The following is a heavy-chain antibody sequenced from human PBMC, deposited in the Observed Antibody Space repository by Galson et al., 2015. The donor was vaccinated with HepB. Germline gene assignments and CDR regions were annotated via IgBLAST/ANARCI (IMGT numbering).Heavy chain of an antibody. D-gene: IGHD4-17*01. Sequence: ETLSLTCAVYGGSFSDYYWSWIRQPPGKGLEWIGEINQSGSTKYNPSLKSRVTISEDTSKNQFSLKLSSVTAADTAVYYCARGGITVTMLRYWGQGTLVTVSS. J-gene: IGHJ4*02. CDR2: INQSGST. CDR3: ARGGITVTMLRY. V-gene: IGHV4-34*01. CDR1: GGSFSDYY.